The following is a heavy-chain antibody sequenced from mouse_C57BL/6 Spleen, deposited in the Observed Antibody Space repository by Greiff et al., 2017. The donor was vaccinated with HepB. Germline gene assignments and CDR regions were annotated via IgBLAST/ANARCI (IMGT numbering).Heavy chain of an antibody. V-gene: IGHV1-53*01. CDR3: ARQLRRYYAMDY. J-gene: IGHJ4*01. CDR1: GYTFTSYW. D-gene: IGHD3-2*02. CDR2: INPSNGGT. Sequence: QVQLKQPGTELVKPGASVKLSCKASGYTFTSYWMHWVKQRPGQGLEWIGNINPSNGGTNYNEKFKSKATLTVDKSSSTAYMQLSSLTSEDSAVYYCARQLRRYYAMDYWGQGTSVTVSS.